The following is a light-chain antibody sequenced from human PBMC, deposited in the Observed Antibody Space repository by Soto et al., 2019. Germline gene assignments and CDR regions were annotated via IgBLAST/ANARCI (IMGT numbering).Light chain of an antibody. CDR3: QQYKNWPPLT. V-gene: IGKV3D-15*01. CDR2: GAS. J-gene: IGKJ4*01. CDR1: QSISSK. Sequence: EIVLTQSPATLSVSPGERATLSCRASQSISSKLAWYQQKPGQAPRLLIYGASMRATGIPARFSGSGSGTEFTLTISSLQSEDFAVYYCQQYKNWPPLTFGGGTKVDIK.